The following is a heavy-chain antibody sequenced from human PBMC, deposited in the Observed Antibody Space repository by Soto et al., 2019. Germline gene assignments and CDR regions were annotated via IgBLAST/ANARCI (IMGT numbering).Heavy chain of an antibody. D-gene: IGHD2-8*01. Sequence: SETLSLTCTVSGGSISHYYWSWIRPSPGKGLEWIGYAYYSGSTDYNPSLKSRVTMSVDTSKNQVSLKLNSVTTADTAVYYCARDRSTYGGGGTGEVKENWFDPWGPGTLVTVSS. J-gene: IGHJ5*02. CDR1: GGSISHYY. CDR3: ARDRSTYGGGGTGEVKENWFDP. V-gene: IGHV4-59*01. CDR2: AYYSGST.